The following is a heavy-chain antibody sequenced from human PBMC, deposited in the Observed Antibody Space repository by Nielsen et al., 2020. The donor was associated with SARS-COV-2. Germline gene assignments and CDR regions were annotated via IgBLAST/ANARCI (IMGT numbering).Heavy chain of an antibody. V-gene: IGHV3-30*03. CDR1: GFTFSSYG. J-gene: IGHJ4*02. D-gene: IGHD3-16*01. CDR3: TGGAGRYYFDY. Sequence: GESLKISCAASGFTFSSYGMHWVRQAPGKGLEWVAVISYDGSNKYYADSVKGRFTISRDESKNTLYLQMNSLRAEDTAVYYCTGGAGRYYFDYWGQGTLVTVSS. CDR2: ISYDGSNK.